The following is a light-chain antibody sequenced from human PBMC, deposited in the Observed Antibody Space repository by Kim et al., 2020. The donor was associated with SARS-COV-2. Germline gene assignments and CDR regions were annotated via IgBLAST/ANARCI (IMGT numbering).Light chain of an antibody. V-gene: IGKV3-20*01. J-gene: IGKJ4*01. CDR3: QQYADSSLS. Sequence: VSPGERAPLSRRASQSVSSSLAWYQQRTGQTPRLLVYGASTRATGIPDRFSGSGSGTDFILTISRLEPEDFAIYYCQQYADSSLSFGGGTKVDIK. CDR1: QSVSSS. CDR2: GAS.